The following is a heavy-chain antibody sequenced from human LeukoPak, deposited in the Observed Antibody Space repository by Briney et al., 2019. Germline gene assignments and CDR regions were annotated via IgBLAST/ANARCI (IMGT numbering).Heavy chain of an antibody. J-gene: IGHJ4*02. CDR1: GFTFSSCA. V-gene: IGHV3-23*01. CDR2: ISGSGGST. CDR3: ARPTAMVSNFDY. Sequence: PGGSLRLSCAASGFTFSSCAMSWVRQAPGKGLEWVSAISGSGGSTYYADSVKGRFTISRDNSKNTLYLQMNSLRAEDTAVYYCARPTAMVSNFDYWGQGTLVTVSS. D-gene: IGHD5-18*01.